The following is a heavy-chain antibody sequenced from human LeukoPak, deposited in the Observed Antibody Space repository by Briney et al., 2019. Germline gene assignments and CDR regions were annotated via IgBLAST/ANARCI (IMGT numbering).Heavy chain of an antibody. J-gene: IGHJ6*03. CDR2: MNPNSGNT. Sequence: GASVKVSCKHSVYTFPNHDIHWVQQATGQGLEWMGWMNPNSGNTGYAQKFQGRVTMTKNTSISTAYMELSSLRSEDTALYYCGRVHANNNHYSSIGVWGKGTTVTVSS. CDR3: GRVHANNNHYSSIGV. CDR1: VYTFPNHD. D-gene: IGHD1-14*01. V-gene: IGHV1-8*01.